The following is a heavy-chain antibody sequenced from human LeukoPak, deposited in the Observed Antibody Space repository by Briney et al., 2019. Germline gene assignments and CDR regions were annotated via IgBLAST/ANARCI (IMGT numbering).Heavy chain of an antibody. Sequence: ASVKVSCKASGYTFTSYYMHWVRQAPGQGLEWMGIINPSGGSTSYAQKFQGRVTMTRDTSISTAYMELSRLRSDDTALYYCARDSEWIQLWLLYWGQGSLVTVSS. CDR1: GYTFTSYY. V-gene: IGHV1-46*01. D-gene: IGHD5-18*01. CDR3: ARDSEWIQLWLLY. CDR2: INPSGGST. J-gene: IGHJ4*02.